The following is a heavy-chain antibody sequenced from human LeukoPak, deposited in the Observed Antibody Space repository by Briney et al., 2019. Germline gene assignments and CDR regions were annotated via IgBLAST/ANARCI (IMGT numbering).Heavy chain of an antibody. CDR3: ATGASKVTTDFANY. D-gene: IGHD4-17*01. CDR2: IDPSDSYT. J-gene: IGHJ4*02. V-gene: IGHV5-10-1*01. Sequence: GESLKISCKGSGYSFTNYWISWVRQMPGKGLEWMGRIDPSDSYTKYSPSFEGHVTTSVDKSTSTAFLQWNSLKASDSAMYYCATGASKVTTDFANYWGQGTQVAVSS. CDR1: GYSFTNYW.